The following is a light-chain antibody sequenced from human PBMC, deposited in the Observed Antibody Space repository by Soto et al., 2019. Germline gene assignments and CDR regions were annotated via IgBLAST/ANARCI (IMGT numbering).Light chain of an antibody. Sequence: SYELTQPPSVSVAPGQTASLTCGGNNIGRQSVHWYQQKPGLAPVLVISYDSDRPSGIPERFSGSNAGITATLTISGVAAGDEAYYYCQVWDTSSDHVVFGGGTKLTVL. CDR2: YDS. V-gene: IGLV3-21*01. J-gene: IGLJ3*02. CDR3: QVWDTSSDHVV. CDR1: NIGRQS.